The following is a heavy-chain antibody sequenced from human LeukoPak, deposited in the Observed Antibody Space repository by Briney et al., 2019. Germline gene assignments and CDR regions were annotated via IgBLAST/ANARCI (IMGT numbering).Heavy chain of an antibody. Sequence: SQTLSLTCTVSGGSISSGGYYWSRIRQHPGKGLEWIGYIYYSGSTYYNPSLKSRVTISVDTSKNQFSLKLSSVTAADTAVYYCARGAYGAAAFYCFDYWGQGTLVTVSS. J-gene: IGHJ4*02. CDR2: IYYSGST. V-gene: IGHV4-31*03. CDR3: ARGAYGAAAFYCFDY. CDR1: GGSISSGGYY. D-gene: IGHD6-13*01.